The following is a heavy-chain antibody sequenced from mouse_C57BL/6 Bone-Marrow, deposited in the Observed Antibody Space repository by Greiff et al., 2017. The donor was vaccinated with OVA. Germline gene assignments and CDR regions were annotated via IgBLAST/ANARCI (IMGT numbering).Heavy chain of an antibody. CDR3: ARTPYYYGSSYGAMDY. CDR2: IYPRSGNT. J-gene: IGHJ4*01. D-gene: IGHD1-1*01. Sequence: VQGVESGAELARPGASVKLSCKASGYTFTSYGISWVKQRTGQGLEWIGEIYPRSGNTYYNEKFKGKATLTADKSSSTAYMELRSLTSEDSAVYFCARTPYYYGSSYGAMDYWGQGTSVTVSS. V-gene: IGHV1-81*01. CDR1: GYTFTSYG.